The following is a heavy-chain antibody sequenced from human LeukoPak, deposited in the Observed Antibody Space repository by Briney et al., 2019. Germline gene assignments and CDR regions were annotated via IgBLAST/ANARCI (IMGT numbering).Heavy chain of an antibody. CDR2: INAGNGNT. J-gene: IGHJ4*02. V-gene: IGHV1-3*01. Sequence: GASVKVSCKASGYTFTSYALNWVRQAPGQRLEWMGWINAGNGNTMYSQRFQGRVTITRDTSASTAYMDLSSLRSEDTAVYYCARGDRGSYYDYWGQGTLVTVSS. D-gene: IGHD1-26*01. CDR1: GYTFTSYA. CDR3: ARGDRGSYYDY.